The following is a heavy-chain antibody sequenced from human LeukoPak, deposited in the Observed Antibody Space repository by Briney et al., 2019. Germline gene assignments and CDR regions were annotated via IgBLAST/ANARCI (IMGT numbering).Heavy chain of an antibody. CDR1: GFTFSSYA. V-gene: IGHV3-30-3*01. J-gene: IGHJ4*02. CDR3: AREGHDY. Sequence: PGGSLRLSCAASGFTFSSYAMHWVRQAPGKGLEWVAVISYDGSNNYYADSVKGRFTISRDNSKNTLYLQMNSLRAEDTAVYYCAREGHDYWGQGTLVTVSS. CDR2: ISYDGSNN.